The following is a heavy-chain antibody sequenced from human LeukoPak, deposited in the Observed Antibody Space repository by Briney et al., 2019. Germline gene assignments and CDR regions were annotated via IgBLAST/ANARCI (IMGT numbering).Heavy chain of an antibody. Sequence: GGSLRLSCAASGFTVSSNYMNWVRQAPGKGLERVSSISSSSRYIYYADSVKGRFTISRDNAKNSLYLQMNSLRVEDTAVYYCARDRGSRAVVIPYYFDNWGQGTLVTVSS. CDR2: ISSSSRYI. CDR1: GFTVSSNY. D-gene: IGHD3-22*01. J-gene: IGHJ4*02. CDR3: ARDRGSRAVVIPYYFDN. V-gene: IGHV3-21*06.